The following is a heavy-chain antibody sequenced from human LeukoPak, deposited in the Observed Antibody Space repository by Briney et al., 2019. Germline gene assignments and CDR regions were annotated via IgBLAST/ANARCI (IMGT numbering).Heavy chain of an antibody. J-gene: IGHJ4*02. CDR3: ARLIRGRGWHKDGNYFDY. Sequence: PGGSLRLSCAASGFTFSIYGMGWVRQAPGKGLEWVSGITSSAYHTYYADSVKGRFTISRDNSMNTLYLQMNSLRAEDTAVYYCARLIRGRGWHKDGNYFDYWGQGTLVTVSS. CDR2: ITSSAYHT. D-gene: IGHD6-19*01. V-gene: IGHV3-23*01. CDR1: GFTFSIYG.